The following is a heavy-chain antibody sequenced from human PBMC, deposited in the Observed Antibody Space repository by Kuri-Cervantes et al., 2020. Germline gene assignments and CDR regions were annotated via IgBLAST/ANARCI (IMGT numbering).Heavy chain of an antibody. J-gene: IGHJ4*02. D-gene: IGHD4-17*01. Sequence: GGSLRLSCAASGFTVSSNYMSWVRQAPGKGLEWVSAISGSGGSTYYADSVKGRFTISRDNSKNTLYLQMNSLRAEDTAVYYCARIYGDYARIDYWGQGTLVTVSS. CDR2: ISGSGGST. CDR1: GFTVSSNY. CDR3: ARIYGDYARIDY. V-gene: IGHV3-23*01.